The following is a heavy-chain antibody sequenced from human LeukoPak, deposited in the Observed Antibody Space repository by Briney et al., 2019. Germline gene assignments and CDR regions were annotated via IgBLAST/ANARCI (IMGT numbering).Heavy chain of an antibody. V-gene: IGHV4-59*01. Sequence: PSETLSLTCTVSGGSISSYYWSWIRQPPGKGLEWIGYIYYSGSTNYNPSLKSRVTISVDTSKNQFSLKLSSVTAADTAVYYCAGVSSSSFFDYWGQGTLVTVSS. J-gene: IGHJ4*02. D-gene: IGHD6-6*01. CDR2: IYYSGST. CDR1: GGSISSYY. CDR3: AGVSSSSFFDY.